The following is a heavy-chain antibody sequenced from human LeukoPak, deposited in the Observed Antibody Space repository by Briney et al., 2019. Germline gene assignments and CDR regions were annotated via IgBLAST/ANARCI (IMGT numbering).Heavy chain of an antibody. CDR1: GGSISSYY. Sequence: SETLSLTCTVSGGSISSYYWSWIRQPPGKGLEWIGYIYYSGSTNYNPSLKSRVTISVDTSKNQFSLKLSSVTAADTAVYYCARMIKFGGVIVDAFDIWGQGTMVTVSS. V-gene: IGHV4-59*01. CDR3: ARMIKFGGVIVDAFDI. J-gene: IGHJ3*02. CDR2: IYYSGST. D-gene: IGHD3-16*02.